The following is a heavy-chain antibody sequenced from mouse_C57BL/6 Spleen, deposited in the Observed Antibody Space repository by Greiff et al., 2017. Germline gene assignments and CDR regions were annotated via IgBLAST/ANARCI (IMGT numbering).Heavy chain of an antibody. CDR1: GYTFTSYW. J-gene: IGHJ3*01. CDR2: IYPGSGST. D-gene: IGHD2-4*01. CDR3: ARDGGSRQEIAY. Sequence: QVQLQHPGAELVKPGASVKMSCKASGYTFTSYWITWVKQRPGQGLEWIGDIYPGSGSTNYNEKFKSKATLTVDTSSSTAYMQLSSLTSEDSAVYYCARDGGSRQEIAYWGQGTLVTVSA. V-gene: IGHV1-55*01.